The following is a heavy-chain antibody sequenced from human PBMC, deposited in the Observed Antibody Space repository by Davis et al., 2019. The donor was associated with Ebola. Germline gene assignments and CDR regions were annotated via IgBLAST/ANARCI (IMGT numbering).Heavy chain of an antibody. CDR2: IYTSGST. CDR3: ARDMWAGYFWSGYYYYYGMDV. Sequence: PSETLSLTCTVSGGSISSYYWSWIRQPAGKGLEWIGRIYTSGSTNYNPSLKSRVTMSVDTSKNQFSLKLSSVTAADTAVYYCARDMWAGYFWSGYYYYYGMDVWGQGTTVTVSS. V-gene: IGHV4-4*07. CDR1: GGSISSYY. D-gene: IGHD3-3*01. J-gene: IGHJ6*02.